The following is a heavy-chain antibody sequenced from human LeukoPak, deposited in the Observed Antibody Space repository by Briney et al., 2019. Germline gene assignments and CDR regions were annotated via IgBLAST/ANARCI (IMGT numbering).Heavy chain of an antibody. V-gene: IGHV3-23*01. CDR1: GFGVHTFA. CDR3: AKDHSADGWPTFEY. CDR2: ITKYDGRL. D-gene: IGHD5-24*01. Sequence: GSLRLSCAVSGFGVHTFAMSWVRQAPGKGLEWPASITKYDGRLYYADSVRGRFTISRDTSQNELYLQMNSLRVDDSAIYYCAKDHSADGWPTFEYWGRGTLVTVSS. J-gene: IGHJ4*02.